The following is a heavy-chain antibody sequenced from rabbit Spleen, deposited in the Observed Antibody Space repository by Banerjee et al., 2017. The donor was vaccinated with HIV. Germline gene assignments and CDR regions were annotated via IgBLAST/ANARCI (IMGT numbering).Heavy chain of an antibody. J-gene: IGHJ4*01. Sequence: QEQLEESGGDLVKPEGSLTLTCTASGFDLSSYYYMCWVRQAPGKGLEWIACIYTGSSGNTYYASWAKGRFTISKTSSTTVTLQMTSLTAADTATYFCARVDAGYAVYGYAKDLWGPGTLVTVS. CDR2: IYTGSSGNT. CDR1: GFDLSSYYY. V-gene: IGHV1S45*01. D-gene: IGHD6-1*01. CDR3: ARVDAGYAVYGYAKDL.